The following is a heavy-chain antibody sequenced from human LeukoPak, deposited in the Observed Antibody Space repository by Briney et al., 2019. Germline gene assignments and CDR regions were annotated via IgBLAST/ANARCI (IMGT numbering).Heavy chain of an antibody. Sequence: PGGSLRLSCAASGFTVSNNYISWVRQAPGKGLEWVSVIYSGGSTYYADSVKGRFTISRDNSKNMLFLQLNSLRAEDTAVYYCARGSTVTDPFDPWGQGTLVTVSS. V-gene: IGHV3-53*01. CDR2: IYSGGST. CDR1: GFTVSNNY. CDR3: ARGSTVTDPFDP. D-gene: IGHD4-17*01. J-gene: IGHJ5*02.